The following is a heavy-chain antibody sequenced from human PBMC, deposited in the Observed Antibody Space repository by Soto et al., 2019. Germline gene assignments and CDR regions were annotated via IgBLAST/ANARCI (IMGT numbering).Heavy chain of an antibody. CDR2: ISSSSSTI. J-gene: IGHJ4*02. CDR3: ARVSCGGDCYYFDY. CDR1: GFTFSSYS. V-gene: IGHV3-48*02. Sequence: GGSLRLSCAASGFTFSSYSMNWVRQAPGKGLEWVSYISSSSSTIYYADSVKGRFTISRDNAKNSLYLQMNSLRDEDTAVYYCARVSCGGDCYYFDYWGQGTLVTVSS. D-gene: IGHD2-21*02.